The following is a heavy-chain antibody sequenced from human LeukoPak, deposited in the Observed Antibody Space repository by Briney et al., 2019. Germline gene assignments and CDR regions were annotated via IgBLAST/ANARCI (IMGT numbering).Heavy chain of an antibody. V-gene: IGHV1-2*04. CDR3: ARDRGSSSEFYYYYYGMDV. J-gene: IGHJ6*02. CDR2: INAKSGGT. Sequence: GASVKVSCKASGYTFTDYYMHWVRQAPGQGLEWMGWINAKSGGTNYAQKFQGWVTMTRDTSISTAYMELSGLRPDDTAVYYCARDRGSSSEFYYYYYGMDVWGQGTTVTVSS. D-gene: IGHD6-6*01. CDR1: GYTFTDYY.